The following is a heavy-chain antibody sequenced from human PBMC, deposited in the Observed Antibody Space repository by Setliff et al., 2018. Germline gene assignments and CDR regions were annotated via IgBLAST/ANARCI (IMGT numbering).Heavy chain of an antibody. D-gene: IGHD6-19*01. CDR3: AAPTGYSSGWYDAFDI. V-gene: IGHV1-2*02. Sequence: ASVKVSCKASGYTFTGYYMHWVRQAPGQGLEWMGWINPNSGGTNYAQKFQGRVTITRDMSTSTAYMELSSLRSEDTAVYYCAAPTGYSSGWYDAFDIWGQGTMVTVSS. J-gene: IGHJ3*02. CDR1: GYTFTGYY. CDR2: INPNSGGT.